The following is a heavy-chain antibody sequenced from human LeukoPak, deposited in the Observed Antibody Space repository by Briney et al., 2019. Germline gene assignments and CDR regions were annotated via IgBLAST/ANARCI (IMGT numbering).Heavy chain of an antibody. V-gene: IGHV4-61*02. CDR2: VSISGGT. J-gene: IGHJ5*02. CDR3: ARGAGSYYNSWFDP. Sequence: SETLSLTCTVSGDSISSDISYWSWIRQPAGKELEWIGRVSISGGTNYNPSLKSRVTMSVDTSKNQFSLKLSSVTAADTAVYYCARGAGSYYNSWFDPWGQGTLVTVSS. D-gene: IGHD3-10*01. CDR1: GDSISSDISY.